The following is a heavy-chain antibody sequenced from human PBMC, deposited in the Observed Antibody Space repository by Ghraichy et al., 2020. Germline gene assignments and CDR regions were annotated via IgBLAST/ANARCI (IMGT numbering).Heavy chain of an antibody. J-gene: IGHJ6*03. Sequence: GGSLRLSCVASEFTFSNYIMHWVRQAPGKGLEYVLAINSNGDSTYYADSVKDRFTISRDNSKNTLYLQMGSLRAEDMAVYYCARAGGSSLYYDYMDVWGKGTTVTVSS. CDR2: INSNGDST. V-gene: IGHV3-64*02. CDR1: EFTFSNYI. CDR3: ARAGGSSLYYDYMDV. D-gene: IGHD2-15*01.